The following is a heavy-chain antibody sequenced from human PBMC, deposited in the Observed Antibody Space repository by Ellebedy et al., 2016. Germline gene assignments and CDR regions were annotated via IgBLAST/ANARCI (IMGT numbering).Heavy chain of an antibody. D-gene: IGHD6-19*01. V-gene: IGHV3-23*01. J-gene: IGHJ4*02. CDR2: ISGSGPTT. CDR1: GFTFNTYA. CDR3: ARVAMAGENDY. Sequence: GESLKISXAASGFTFNTYAMSWVRRTPGKGLEWVSSISGSGPTTYYADSVKGRFTISRDNSKNTLYLQMNSLRAEDTAVYYCARVAMAGENDYWGQGTLVTVSS.